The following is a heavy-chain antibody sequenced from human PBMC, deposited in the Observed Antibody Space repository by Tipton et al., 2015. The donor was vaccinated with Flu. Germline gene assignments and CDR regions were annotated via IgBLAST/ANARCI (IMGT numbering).Heavy chain of an antibody. D-gene: IGHD3-16*01. CDR1: GYTFSRHI. J-gene: IGHJ1*01. CDR2: ISAYTGDT. Sequence: QSGAEVKKPGASVKLSCKASGYTFSRHIITWVRQAPGQGLEWMGWISAYTGDTNYAQRFQGRVTMTTDTSTSTAYMDLRSLRSDDAARYSLGRGRVQGEVIVGPPPVGEHWGQGALVTVSS. V-gene: IGHV1-18*04. CDR3: GRGRVQGEVIVGPPPVGEH.